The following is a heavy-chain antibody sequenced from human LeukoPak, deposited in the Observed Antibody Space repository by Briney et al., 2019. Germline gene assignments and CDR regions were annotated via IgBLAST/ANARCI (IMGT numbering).Heavy chain of an antibody. Sequence: SETLSLTCTVSGGFISSYYWSWIRQPPGKGLEWIGYIYYSGSTNYNPSLKSRVTISVDTSKNQFSLELSSVTAADTAMYYCARVSGYDWESFYDYWGQGSLVTVSS. V-gene: IGHV4-59*01. CDR1: GGFISSYY. J-gene: IGHJ4*02. D-gene: IGHD5-12*01. CDR2: IYYSGST. CDR3: ARVSGYDWESFYDY.